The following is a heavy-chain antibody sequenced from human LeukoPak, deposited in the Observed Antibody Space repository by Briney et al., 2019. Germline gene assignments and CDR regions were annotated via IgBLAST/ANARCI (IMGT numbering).Heavy chain of an antibody. Sequence: ASVKVSCKLCGYIFTSYYMHSVRQPAGQGLAWMGIVNPSGGSTSYAQKFQGRVTMISDTSASTVYMELSSLRSEDTAVYYCAGGGFEGLLPDSSGYDYSGWGQGTLVTVSS. V-gene: IGHV1-46*01. CDR3: AGGGFEGLLPDSSGYDYSG. CDR2: VNPSGGST. D-gene: IGHD3-22*01. J-gene: IGHJ4*02. CDR1: GYIFTSYY.